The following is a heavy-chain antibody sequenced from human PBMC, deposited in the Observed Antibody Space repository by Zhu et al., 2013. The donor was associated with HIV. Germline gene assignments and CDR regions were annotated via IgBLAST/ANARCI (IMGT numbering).Heavy chain of an antibody. J-gene: IGHJ6*02. Sequence: VQLVQSGAEVKKPGSSVKVSCKASGGTFSSYAISWVRQAPGQGLEWMGGIIPIFGTANYAQKFQGRVTITADESTSTAYMELSSLRSEDTAVYYCAREDPYCGGDCYSSYYYYGMDVWGQGTTVTVSS. CDR1: GGTFSSYA. V-gene: IGHV1-69*01. CDR3: AREDPYCGGDCYSSYYYYGMDV. D-gene: IGHD2-21*01. CDR2: IIPIFGTA.